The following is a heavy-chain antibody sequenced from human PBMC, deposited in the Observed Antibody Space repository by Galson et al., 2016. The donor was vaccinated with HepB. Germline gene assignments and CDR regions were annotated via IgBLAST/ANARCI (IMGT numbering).Heavy chain of an antibody. CDR2: VIPISDTT. J-gene: IGHJ4*02. V-gene: IGHV1-69*06. Sequence: SVKVSCKASGGTFSNYGFTWVRQAPGQGLEWMGGVIPISDTTLYAQRLQGRLTFTADKSTSTAYMELSSLRSGDTAVYFCARAVGAHLYYYDHWGQGTLVTVSS. D-gene: IGHD1-26*01. CDR3: ARAVGAHLYYYDH. CDR1: GGTFSNYG.